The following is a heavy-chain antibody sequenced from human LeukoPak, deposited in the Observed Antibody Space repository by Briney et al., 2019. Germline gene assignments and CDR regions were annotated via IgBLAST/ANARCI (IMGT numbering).Heavy chain of an antibody. CDR2: IFYSGST. Sequence: SETLSLTCTVSGGSISTSNYYWGWIRQPPGKGLEWIGNIFYSGSTYYSPSLRSRATISLDTSKNQFSLKLSSVTAADTAVYYCAREPVAARTASYMDVWGKGTTVTVSS. V-gene: IGHV4-39*07. D-gene: IGHD6-6*01. CDR1: GGSISTSNYY. J-gene: IGHJ6*03. CDR3: AREPVAARTASYMDV.